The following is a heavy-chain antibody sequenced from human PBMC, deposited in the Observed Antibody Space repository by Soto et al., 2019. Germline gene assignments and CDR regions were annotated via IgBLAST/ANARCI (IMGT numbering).Heavy chain of an antibody. V-gene: IGHV4-59*02. Sequence: SETLSLTCTVYGGSVTSHYWSWIRQPPGKGLEWIGFIHYSGGTKYNPSLELRVTMSVDTSQNQLSLRLNSVTAADTAVYYCAGESAGSGKNNWFDPWGLGILVTVSS. CDR2: IHYSGGT. CDR3: AGESAGSGKNNWFDP. CDR1: GGSVTSHY. D-gene: IGHD3-10*01. J-gene: IGHJ5*02.